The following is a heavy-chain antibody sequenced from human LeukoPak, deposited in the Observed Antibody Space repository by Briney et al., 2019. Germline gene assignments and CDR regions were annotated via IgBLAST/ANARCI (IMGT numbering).Heavy chain of an antibody. CDR2: ISYGGSNK. D-gene: IGHD1-1*01. CDR1: GFTFSSYG. CDR3: AKDLRYNWNLGNAFDI. V-gene: IGHV3-30*18. J-gene: IGHJ3*02. Sequence: GRSLRLSCAASGFTFSSYGMHWVRQAPGKGLEWVVVISYGGSNKYYADSVKGRFTISRDNSKNTLYLQMNSLRAEDTAVYYCAKDLRYNWNLGNAFDIWGQGTMVTVSS.